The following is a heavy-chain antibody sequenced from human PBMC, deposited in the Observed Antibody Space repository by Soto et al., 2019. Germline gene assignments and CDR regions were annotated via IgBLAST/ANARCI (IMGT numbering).Heavy chain of an antibody. CDR2: IYYSGST. CDR3: ARQQDYYGGYDY. CDR1: GGSISSYY. J-gene: IGHJ4*02. V-gene: IGHV4-59*08. D-gene: IGHD3-10*01. Sequence: SETLSLTCTVSGGSISSYYWSWIRQPPGKGLEWIGYIYYSGSTNYNPSLKSRVTISVDTSKNQFSLKLSSVTAADTAVYYCARQQDYYGGYDYWGQGTLVTVSS.